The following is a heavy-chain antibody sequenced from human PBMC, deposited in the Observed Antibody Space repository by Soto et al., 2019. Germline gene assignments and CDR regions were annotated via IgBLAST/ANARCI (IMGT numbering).Heavy chain of an antibody. CDR3: ERYPSIGDYVDY. D-gene: IGHD6-6*01. CDR1: GFDFSTYS. Sequence: EVQLVESGGGLVKPGGSLRLSCAASGFDFSTYSMNWVRQAPGKGLEWVSCIGSTGTYIFYADSVKGRFTISRDNAKNSLYLQMNSLRAEDTAVYYCERYPSIGDYVDYCGQGTLVTVSS. CDR2: IGSTGTYI. J-gene: IGHJ4*02. V-gene: IGHV3-21*01.